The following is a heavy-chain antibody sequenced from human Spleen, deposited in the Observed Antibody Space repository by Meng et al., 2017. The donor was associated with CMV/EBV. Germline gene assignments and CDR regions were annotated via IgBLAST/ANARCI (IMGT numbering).Heavy chain of an antibody. Sequence: ASVKVSCKASGYTFATYGFSWVRQAPGQGLEWMGWISTDNGNTNYAEKFQGRVTMTADTSTTTAYMELRSLGSDDTAVYYCAKGWGGDYYYYAMDVWGQGTTVTVSS. D-gene: IGHD2-21*01. CDR2: ISTDNGNT. J-gene: IGHJ6*02. CDR1: GYTFATYG. V-gene: IGHV1-18*01. CDR3: AKGWGGDYYYYAMDV.